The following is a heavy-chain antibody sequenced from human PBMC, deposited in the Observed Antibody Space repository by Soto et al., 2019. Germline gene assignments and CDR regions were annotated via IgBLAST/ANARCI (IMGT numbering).Heavy chain of an antibody. V-gene: IGHV1-46*03. J-gene: IGHJ6*02. D-gene: IGHD3-10*01. CDR3: ARDLLLFAGLTSRIYGMDF. CDR1: ADTFSSYF. Sequence: GASVKVSCKASADTFSSYFMHWVRQAPGQGLEWMGIINPTGGTTTYAQKFQGRITMTRDTSTSTVYMELSSLRSEDTAVYYCARDLLLFAGLTSRIYGMDFWGQGSTVPVSS. CDR2: INPTGGTT.